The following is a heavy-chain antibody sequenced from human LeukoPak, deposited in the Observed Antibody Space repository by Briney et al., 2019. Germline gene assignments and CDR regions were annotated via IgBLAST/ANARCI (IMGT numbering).Heavy chain of an antibody. CDR2: INPSSRST. Sequence: GASVKVSCKASGYTFSTYYLHWVRQAPGQGLEWMGIINPSSRSTTYAQTFEGRVTMTSDTSTSTVYMELSRLRSEDTAVYYCASSDRSGGSCFILDYWGQGTLVTVSS. CDR3: ASSDRSGGSCFILDY. J-gene: IGHJ4*02. D-gene: IGHD2-15*01. V-gene: IGHV1-46*01. CDR1: GYTFSTYY.